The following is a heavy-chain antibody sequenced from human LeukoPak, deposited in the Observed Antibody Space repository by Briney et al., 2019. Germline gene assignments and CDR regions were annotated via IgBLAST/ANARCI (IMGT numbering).Heavy chain of an antibody. CDR2: IYPGDSDT. Sequence: GESLKISCKGSGYSFTSYWIGWVRQMPGKGLEWMGIIYPGDSDTRYSPSFQGQVTISADKSISTAYLQWSSLKASDTAMYYCARGPYCSSTSCVNWFDPWGQGTLVTVSS. D-gene: IGHD2-2*01. CDR3: ARGPYCSSTSCVNWFDP. CDR1: GYSFTSYW. J-gene: IGHJ5*02. V-gene: IGHV5-51*01.